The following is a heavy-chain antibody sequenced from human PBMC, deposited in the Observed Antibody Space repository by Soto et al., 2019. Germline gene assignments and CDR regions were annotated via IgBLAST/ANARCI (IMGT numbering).Heavy chain of an antibody. CDR2: INAGNGNT. CDR3: AGTTRGGDWFDP. V-gene: IGHV1-3*01. D-gene: IGHD1-1*01. J-gene: IGHJ5*02. CDR1: GYTFTSYA. Sequence: QVQLVQSGAEVKKPGASVKVSCKASGYTFTSYAMHWVRQAPGQRLEWMGWINAGNGNTKYSQKFQGRVTITRDTSASKAYMELSSLRSEDTAVYYCAGTTRGGDWFDPWGQGTLVTVSS.